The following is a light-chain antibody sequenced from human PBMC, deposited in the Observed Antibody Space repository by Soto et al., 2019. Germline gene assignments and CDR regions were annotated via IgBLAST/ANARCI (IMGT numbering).Light chain of an antibody. CDR2: LNSDGSH. CDR3: QTWGTGVV. V-gene: IGLV4-69*01. J-gene: IGLJ2*01. CDR1: SGHSSYA. Sequence: QSVLPQSPSASASLGASVKLTCTLSSGHSSYAIAWHQQQPEKGPRYLMKLNSDGSHSKGDGIPDRFSGSSSGAERYLTISSLQSEDEADYYWQTWGTGVVFGGGTKLTVL.